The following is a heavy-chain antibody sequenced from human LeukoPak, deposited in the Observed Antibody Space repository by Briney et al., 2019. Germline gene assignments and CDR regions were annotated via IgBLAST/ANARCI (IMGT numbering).Heavy chain of an antibody. CDR2: IYSGGST. D-gene: IGHD3-22*01. CDR1: GFTFSNYW. Sequence: GGSLRLSCAASGFTFSNYWMTWVRQAPGKGLEWISIIYSGGSTYYADSVKGRFTISRDNSKNTLYLQMNSLRAEDTAVYYCAKTHDSSGSRLDYWGQGTLVTVSS. V-gene: IGHV3-53*01. J-gene: IGHJ4*02. CDR3: AKTHDSSGSRLDY.